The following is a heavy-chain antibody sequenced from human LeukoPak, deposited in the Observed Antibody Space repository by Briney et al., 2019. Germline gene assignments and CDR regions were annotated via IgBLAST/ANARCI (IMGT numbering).Heavy chain of an antibody. J-gene: IGHJ6*03. Sequence: PSETLSLTCTVSGGSISSSSYYWRWIRQPPGKGLEWIGEINHSGSTNYNPSLKSRVTISVDTSKNQFSLKLSSVTAADTAVYYCARGVTENYVRLFGRYYYYYMDVWGKGTTVTVSS. D-gene: IGHD1-7*01. CDR1: GGSISSSSYY. V-gene: IGHV4-39*07. CDR2: INHSGST. CDR3: ARGVTENYVRLFGRYYYYYMDV.